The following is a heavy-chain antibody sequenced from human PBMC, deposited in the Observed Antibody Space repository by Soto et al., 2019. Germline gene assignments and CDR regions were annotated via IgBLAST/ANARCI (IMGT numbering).Heavy chain of an antibody. J-gene: IGHJ4*02. CDR2: IWYDGSNK. D-gene: IGHD6-19*01. CDR3: ARGSNRAVAGFPGDY. Sequence: GGSLRLSCAASGFTFSSYGMHWVRQAPGKGLEWVAVIWYDGSNKYYADSVKGRFTISRDNSKNTLYLQMNSLRAEDTAVYYCARGSNRAVAGFPGDYWGQGTLVTVSS. CDR1: GFTFSSYG. V-gene: IGHV3-33*08.